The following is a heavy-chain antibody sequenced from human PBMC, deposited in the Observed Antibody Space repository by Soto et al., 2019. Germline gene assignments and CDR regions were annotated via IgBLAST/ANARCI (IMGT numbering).Heavy chain of an antibody. CDR3: ARQDVAITIFGVVIPYNWFDP. Sequence: PSETLSLTCTVSGGSISSGDYYWSWIRRPPGKDLEWFGYFYFSGSTNYIPSLKSRVTISVDTSKTQFSLKLSSVTAADTAVYYCARQDVAITIFGVVIPYNWFDPWGQGTLVTVSS. CDR1: GGSISSGDYY. J-gene: IGHJ5*02. CDR2: FYFSGST. V-gene: IGHV4-30-4*01. D-gene: IGHD3-3*01.